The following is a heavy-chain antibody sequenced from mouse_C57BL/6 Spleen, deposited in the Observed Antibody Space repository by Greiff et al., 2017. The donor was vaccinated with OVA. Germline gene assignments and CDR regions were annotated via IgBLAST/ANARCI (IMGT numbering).Heavy chain of an antibody. D-gene: IGHD2-5*01. J-gene: IGHJ3*01. V-gene: IGHV1-52*01. CDR3: ARCPYYSNYVTWFAY. Sequence: QVHVKQSGAELVRPGSSVKLSCKASGYTFTSYWMHWVKQRPIQGLEWIGNIDPSDSETHYNQKFKDKATLTVDTSSSTAYMQLSSLTSEDSAVYYCARCPYYSNYVTWFAYWGQGTLVTVSA. CDR2: IDPSDSET. CDR1: GYTFTSYW.